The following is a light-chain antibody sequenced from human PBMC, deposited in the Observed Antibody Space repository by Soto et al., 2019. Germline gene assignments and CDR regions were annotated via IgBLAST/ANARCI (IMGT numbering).Light chain of an antibody. CDR2: DSS. V-gene: IGKV1-5*01. Sequence: IQMTQSPSTLSASVGDRVTITCRASQSISTWLAWYQQKPGRAPKLLIYDSSSLESGVPSRFSGSGSGTEFSLTISSLQPDDFATYYCQQYDSFSSTFGQGTRLEIK. CDR1: QSISTW. CDR3: QQYDSFSST. J-gene: IGKJ5*01.